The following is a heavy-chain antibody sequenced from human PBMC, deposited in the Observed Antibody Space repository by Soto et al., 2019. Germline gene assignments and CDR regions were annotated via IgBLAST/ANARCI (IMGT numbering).Heavy chain of an antibody. V-gene: IGHV1-2*02. Sequence: HVQPLQSGTEVKKPGASVRVSCMASGYPFTTYYIHWVRQAPGQGIERMGWIDPRRGGTVYEQKFQGRVTMTRDTSISTVYMALSGLTSEDTALYYCATDDYGIFPYWGQGSLVTVSS. CDR1: GYPFTTYY. D-gene: IGHD3-10*01. CDR3: ATDDYGIFPY. J-gene: IGHJ4*02. CDR2: IDPRRGGT.